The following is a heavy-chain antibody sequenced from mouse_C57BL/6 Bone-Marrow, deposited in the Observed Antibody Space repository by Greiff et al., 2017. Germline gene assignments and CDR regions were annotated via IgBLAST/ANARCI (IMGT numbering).Heavy chain of an antibody. J-gene: IGHJ2*01. CDR2: INPGSGGT. CDR3: ARRGYGSFYYFDY. D-gene: IGHD1-1*01. V-gene: IGHV1-54*01. CDR1: GYAFTNYL. Sequence: QVQLQQSGAELVRPGTSVKVSCKASGYAFTNYLIEWVKQRPGQGLEWIGVINPGSGGTNYNEKFKGKATLTADKSSSTAYMQLSSLTSEDSAVDFCARRGYGSFYYFDYWGQGTTLTVAS.